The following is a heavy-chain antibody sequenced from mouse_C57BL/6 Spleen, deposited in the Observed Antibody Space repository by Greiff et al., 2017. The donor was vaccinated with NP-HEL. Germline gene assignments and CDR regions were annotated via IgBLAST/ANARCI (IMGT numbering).Heavy chain of an antibody. D-gene: IGHD2-4*01. CDR1: GYAFSSYW. CDR3: ARNYDYDGPYAMDY. J-gene: IGHJ4*01. Sequence: VQLQQSGAELVKPGASVKISCKASGYAFSSYWMNWVKQRPGKGLEWIGQIYPGDGDTNYNGKFKGKATLTADKSSSTAYMQLSSLTSEDSAVYFCARNYDYDGPYAMDYWGQGTSVTVSS. V-gene: IGHV1-80*01. CDR2: IYPGDGDT.